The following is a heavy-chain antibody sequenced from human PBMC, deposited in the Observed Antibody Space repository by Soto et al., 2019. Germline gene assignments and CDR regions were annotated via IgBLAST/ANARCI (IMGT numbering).Heavy chain of an antibody. D-gene: IGHD3-22*01. CDR1: GYTFSSYG. J-gene: IGHJ6*02. V-gene: IGHV1-18*01. Sequence: GASVKVSCKASGYTFSSYGINWARQAPGQGLEWLGWVSPYDGYTNYAQILQGRVSMTTDTSTKTAYMEVRSLRSDDTAVYYCARGGYYDSSGSRNYFYYGMNVWGQGTTVTVSS. CDR2: VSPYDGYT. CDR3: ARGGYYDSSGSRNYFYYGMNV.